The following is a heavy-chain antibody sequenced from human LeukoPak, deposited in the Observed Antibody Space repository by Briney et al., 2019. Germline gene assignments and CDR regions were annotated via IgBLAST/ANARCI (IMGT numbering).Heavy chain of an antibody. V-gene: IGHV3-21*06. J-gene: IGHJ4*02. CDR1: GFTFTSYN. D-gene: IGHD3-22*01. Sequence: GGSLRLSCAASGFTFTSYNMNWVRQAPGKGLEWVSSITSSSSYIYYADSVKGRFTISRDNAKNSLYLQMDSLRVEDTAVYYCAKDQWGYYDSSGYPDYWGQGTLVTVSS. CDR2: ITSSSSYI. CDR3: AKDQWGYYDSSGYPDY.